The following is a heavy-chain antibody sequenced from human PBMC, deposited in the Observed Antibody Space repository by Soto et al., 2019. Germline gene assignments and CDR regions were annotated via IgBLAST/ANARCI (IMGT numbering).Heavy chain of an antibody. J-gene: IGHJ6*03. Sequence: EVQLLESGGGLVQPGGSLRLSCAASGFTFSSYAMSWVRQAPGKGLEWVSAISGSGGSTYYADSVKGRFTISRDNSKNTLYLQINSLRAEDTAVYYCAKVGYGDYPSDYYYYMDVWGKGTTVTVSS. V-gene: IGHV3-23*01. CDR3: AKVGYGDYPSDYYYYMDV. D-gene: IGHD4-17*01. CDR1: GFTFSSYA. CDR2: ISGSGGST.